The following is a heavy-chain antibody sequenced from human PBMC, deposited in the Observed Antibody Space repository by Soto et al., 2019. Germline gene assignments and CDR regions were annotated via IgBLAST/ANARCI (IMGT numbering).Heavy chain of an antibody. Sequence: SVKVSCKASGGTFSSYTISWVRQAPGQGLEWMGRIIPILGIANYAQKFQGRVTITADKSTSTAYMELSSLRSEDTAVYYCARSSGYCSGGSCSYPWGQGTLVTVSS. CDR3: ARSSGYCSGGSCSYP. CDR2: IIPILGIA. CDR1: GGTFSSYT. V-gene: IGHV1-69*02. D-gene: IGHD2-15*01. J-gene: IGHJ5*02.